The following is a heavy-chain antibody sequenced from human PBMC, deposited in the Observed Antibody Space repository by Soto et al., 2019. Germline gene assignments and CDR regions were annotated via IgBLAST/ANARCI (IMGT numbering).Heavy chain of an antibody. J-gene: IGHJ3*01. CDR3: AIFRGCWHTSDGFDF. D-gene: IGHD2-15*01. Sequence: GASVKVSCKASGYTFTNYVITWVRQAPGQGLEWMGWISPYNDNTNYAQNFQGRVTMTTDTSTSTAYVELRSLRSDDTAVYYCAIFRGCWHTSDGFDFCGQGTMVTVSS. CDR2: ISPYNDNT. CDR1: GYTFTNYV. V-gene: IGHV1-18*01.